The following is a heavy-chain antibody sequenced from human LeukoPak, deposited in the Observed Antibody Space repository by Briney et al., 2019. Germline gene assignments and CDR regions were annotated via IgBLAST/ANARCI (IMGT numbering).Heavy chain of an antibody. CDR2: INPNSGGT. Sequence: ASVKVSCKASGYTFIDYHMHWVRQAPGHGLEWMGYINPNSGGTNYAQKFQGRVTMTRDTSISTAYMVLSRLTSDNTAVYYFARTILTTYYNYPLEIWGQGTLVTVSS. J-gene: IGHJ4*02. V-gene: IGHV1-2*02. CDR3: ARTILTTYYNYPLEI. CDR1: GYTFIDYH. D-gene: IGHD3-9*01.